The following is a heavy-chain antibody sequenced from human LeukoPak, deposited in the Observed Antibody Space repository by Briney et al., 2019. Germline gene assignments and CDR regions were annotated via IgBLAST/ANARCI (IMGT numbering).Heavy chain of an antibody. CDR3: ARDTHLSYAAGFDY. Sequence: GGSLRLSCAASGFTFTVYWMSWVRQAPGKGLEWVANIKEDGSEKYYMDSVKGRFTISKDNAKNSLYLQMTSLRAEDTALYYCARDTHLSYAAGFDYWGQGTLVTVSS. CDR2: IKEDGSEK. D-gene: IGHD3-16*01. J-gene: IGHJ4*02. CDR1: GFTFTVYW. V-gene: IGHV3-7*01.